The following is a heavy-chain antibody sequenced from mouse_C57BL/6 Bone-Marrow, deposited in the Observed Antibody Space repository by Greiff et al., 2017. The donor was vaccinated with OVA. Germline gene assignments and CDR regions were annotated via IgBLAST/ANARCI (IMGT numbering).Heavy chain of an antibody. CDR3: ARYYGSYYFDY. CDR1: GFTFSSYA. V-gene: IGHV5-4*03. CDR2: ISDGGSYT. D-gene: IGHD1-2*01. Sequence: EVMLVESGGGLVKPGGSLKLSCAASGFTFSSYAMSWVRQTPEKRLEWVATISDGGSYTYYPDNVKGRFTISRDNAKNNLYLQMSHLQSEDTAMYYCARYYGSYYFDYWGQGTTLTVSS. J-gene: IGHJ2*01.